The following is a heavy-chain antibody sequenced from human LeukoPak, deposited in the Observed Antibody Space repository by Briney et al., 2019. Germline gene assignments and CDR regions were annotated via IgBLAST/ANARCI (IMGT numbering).Heavy chain of an antibody. J-gene: IGHJ4*02. Sequence: PGGSLRLSCAASGFTFSSYAMHWVRQAPGKGLEWVAVISNDGSNKYYADSVKGRFTISRDNSKNTLFLQMNSLRAEDTALYYCARARYRTVPFDCWGQGTLVTVSS. V-gene: IGHV3-30-3*01. CDR2: ISNDGSNK. CDR1: GFTFSSYA. D-gene: IGHD2-8*02. CDR3: ARARYRTVPFDC.